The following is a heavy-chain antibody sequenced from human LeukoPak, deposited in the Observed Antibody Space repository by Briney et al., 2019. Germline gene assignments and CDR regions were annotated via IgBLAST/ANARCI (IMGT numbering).Heavy chain of an antibody. Sequence: GGSLRLSCEASGFNFTSYALHWVRQAPGKGLEWVSSISSDGDGTFYTDSLSGRFTISRDNAKKAVFLQMKSLRRGDSALYYCAKGTDTTGRKDFEIWGQGTLVTVSS. J-gene: IGHJ1*01. D-gene: IGHD1-14*01. CDR2: ISSDGDGT. CDR3: AKGTDTTGRKDFEI. CDR1: GFNFTSYA. V-gene: IGHV3-23*01.